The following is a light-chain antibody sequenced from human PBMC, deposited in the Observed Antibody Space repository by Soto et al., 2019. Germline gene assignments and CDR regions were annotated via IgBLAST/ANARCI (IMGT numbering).Light chain of an antibody. CDR2: DVT. CDR1: SSDVGGFNY. CDR3: SSYASSSSYV. Sequence: QSALTQPPSASGSPGQSVTISCTGTSSDVGGFNYVSWYQQHPGKAPKLMIYDVTNRPSGVSYRFSGSKSGNTASLTISGLQAEEEADYYCSSYASSSSYVFGTGTKLTVL. V-gene: IGLV2-14*03. J-gene: IGLJ1*01.